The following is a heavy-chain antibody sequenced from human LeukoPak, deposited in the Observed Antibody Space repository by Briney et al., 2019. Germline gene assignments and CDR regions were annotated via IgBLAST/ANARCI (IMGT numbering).Heavy chain of an antibody. J-gene: IGHJ5*02. D-gene: IGHD3-9*01. CDR1: GFTFSSYS. CDR2: ISSSSSYI. V-gene: IGHV3-21*01. Sequence: GGSLRLPCAASGFTFSSYSMNWVRQAPGKGLEWVSSISSSSSYIYYADSVKGRFTISRDNAKNSLYLQMNSLRAEDTAVYYCAREPSYDILTAYSPWGQGTLVTVSS. CDR3: AREPSYDILTAYSP.